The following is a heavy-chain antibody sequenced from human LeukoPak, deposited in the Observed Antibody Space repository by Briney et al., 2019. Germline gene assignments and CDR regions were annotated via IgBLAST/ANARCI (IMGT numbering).Heavy chain of an antibody. D-gene: IGHD5-18*01. J-gene: IGHJ6*02. CDR2: IYYSGST. CDR1: GGSINSSSYY. Sequence: PSETLSLTCTVSGGSINSSSYYWGWIRQPPGKGLEWIGSIYYSGSTYYTPSLKSQVTISVDTSKNQFSLKLSSVTAADTAVYYCAVRYSYGYMGGEMDVWGQGTTVTVSS. CDR3: AVRYSYGYMGGEMDV. V-gene: IGHV4-39*01.